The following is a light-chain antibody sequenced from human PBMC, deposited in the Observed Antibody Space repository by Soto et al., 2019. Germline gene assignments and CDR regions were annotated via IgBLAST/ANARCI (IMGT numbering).Light chain of an antibody. CDR1: QTVSGNY. J-gene: IGKJ1*01. V-gene: IGKV3-20*01. CDR3: QQYFKSPWT. Sequence: IVLTQSPGTLSLSPGDRATLSCGASQTVSGNYLAWYQQKPGQVPRLLIYGASSRAIGIPDRFSGSGSGTDFALTISGLEPEDFAVYYCQQYFKSPWTFGQGTKVEIK. CDR2: GAS.